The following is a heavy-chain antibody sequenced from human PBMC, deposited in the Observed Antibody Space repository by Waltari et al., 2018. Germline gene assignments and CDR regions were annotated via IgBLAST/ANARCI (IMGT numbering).Heavy chain of an antibody. Sequence: QVQLVESGGGVVKPGRSLRLSCEASEFTFSSYAMHWVRQAPGKGLEWVAVISYNGRNIYYVDSVKGRFTISRDNSKKTLYMQMNSLRAEDTAVYYCARDYCDRTNCHGMDVWGQGTTVTVSS. J-gene: IGHJ6*02. V-gene: IGHV3-30*04. CDR1: EFTFSSYA. D-gene: IGHD3-22*01. CDR2: ISYNGRNI. CDR3: ARDYCDRTNCHGMDV.